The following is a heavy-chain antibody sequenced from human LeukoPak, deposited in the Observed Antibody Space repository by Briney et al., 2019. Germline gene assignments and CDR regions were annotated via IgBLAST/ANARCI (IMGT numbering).Heavy chain of an antibody. CDR1: GFTFSDYY. J-gene: IGHJ4*02. D-gene: IGHD3-22*01. Sequence: GGSLRLSCAASGFTFSDYYMTWIRQAPGKGLEWVSYISRSGSSIYYADSVKGRFTISRDNAKNSLYLQMNSLRAEDTAVYYCARYYYDSSVLGYWGQGTLVTVSS. V-gene: IGHV3-11*01. CDR2: ISRSGSSI. CDR3: ARYYYDSSVLGY.